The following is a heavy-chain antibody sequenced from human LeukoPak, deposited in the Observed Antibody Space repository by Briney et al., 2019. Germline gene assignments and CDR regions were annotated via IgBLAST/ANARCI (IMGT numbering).Heavy chain of an antibody. V-gene: IGHV4-34*01. J-gene: IGHJ4*02. CDR3: ARVGGCSGGSCYSGLEYDY. CDR2: INHSGST. CDR1: GGSFSGYY. Sequence: PSETLSLTCAVYGGSFSGYYWSWIRQPPGKGLEWIGEINHSGSTNYNPSLKSRVTISVDTSKNQFSLKLSSVTAADAAVYYCARVGGCSGGSCYSGLEYDYWGQGTLVTVSS. D-gene: IGHD2-15*01.